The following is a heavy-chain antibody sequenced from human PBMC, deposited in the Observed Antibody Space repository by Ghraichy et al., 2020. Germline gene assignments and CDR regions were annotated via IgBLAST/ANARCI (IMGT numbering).Heavy chain of an antibody. CDR2: IWYDGSNK. CDR3: ARGTGYSYGHAVDY. Sequence: GGSLRLSCAVSGFTFGSYGMHWVRQAPGKGLEWVAVIWYDGSNKYYADSVKGRFTISRDNSKNTMYLQMNSLRAEDTAVYYCARGTGYSYGHAVDYWGQGPLVTVSS. V-gene: IGHV3-33*01. CDR1: GFTFGSYG. J-gene: IGHJ4*02. D-gene: IGHD5-18*01.